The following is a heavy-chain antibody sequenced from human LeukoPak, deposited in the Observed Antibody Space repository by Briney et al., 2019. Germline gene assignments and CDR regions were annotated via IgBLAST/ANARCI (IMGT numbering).Heavy chain of an antibody. V-gene: IGHV3-9*01. CDR2: ISWNSGSI. CDR3: ARTSGGSSLLGWFDP. J-gene: IGHJ5*02. D-gene: IGHD2-15*01. CDR1: GFTFDDYA. Sequence: GGSLRLSCAASGFTFDDYAMHWVRQDPGKGLEWVSGISWNSGSIGYADSVKGRFTISRDNAKNSLYLQMNSLRAEDTALYYCARTSGGSSLLGWFDPWGQGTLVTVSS.